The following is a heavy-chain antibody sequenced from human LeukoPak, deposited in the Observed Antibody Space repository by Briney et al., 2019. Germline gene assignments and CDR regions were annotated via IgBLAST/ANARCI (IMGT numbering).Heavy chain of an antibody. D-gene: IGHD3-22*01. V-gene: IGHV4-61*01. J-gene: IGHJ4*02. CDR1: GGSVNSGSYY. Sequence: SETLSLTCTVSGGSVNSGSYYWSWIRQPPGKGLEWIVYIYYSGSTNYNPSLKSRVTISVDTSKNQFSLKLSSVTAADTAVYYCARVTGKRYDSSGYPQACFDYWGQGTLVTVSS. CDR3: ARVTGKRYDSSGYPQACFDY. CDR2: IYYSGST.